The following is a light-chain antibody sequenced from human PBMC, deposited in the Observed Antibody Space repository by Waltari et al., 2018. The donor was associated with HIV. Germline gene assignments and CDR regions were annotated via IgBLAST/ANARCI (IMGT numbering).Light chain of an antibody. CDR2: EVN. CDR3: SSYATAGTYVL. V-gene: IGLV2-23*02. Sequence: QSALTQPAPVSGSPGQSITISCTGTSSDVGSYNIVSWYQQHPGKAPKLMISEVNKRPSGVSNRFSGSKSGNTASLTISGLQAEDEADYYCSSYATAGTYVLFGGGTKLTVL. CDR1: SSDVGSYNI. J-gene: IGLJ2*01.